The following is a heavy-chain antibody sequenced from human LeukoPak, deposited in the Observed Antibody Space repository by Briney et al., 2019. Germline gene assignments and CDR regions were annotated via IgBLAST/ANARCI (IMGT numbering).Heavy chain of an antibody. Sequence: ASVKVSCKASGYTFTSYGISWVRQAPGQGLERMGWISAYNGNTNYAQKLQGRVTMTTDTSTSTAYMELRSLRSDDTAVYYCARDEYLKYSGSTIDYWGQGTLVTVSS. J-gene: IGHJ4*02. V-gene: IGHV1-18*01. CDR1: GYTFTSYG. CDR2: ISAYNGNT. D-gene: IGHD1-26*01. CDR3: ARDEYLKYSGSTIDY.